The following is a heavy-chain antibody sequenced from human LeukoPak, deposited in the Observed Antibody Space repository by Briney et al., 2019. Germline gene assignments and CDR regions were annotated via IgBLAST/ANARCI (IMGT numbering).Heavy chain of an antibody. CDR2: ISAYTGHT. Sequence: ASVKVSCTASGYTFTRYGISWVRQAPGPGLEWMGGISAYTGHTNYAQKLQGRVTMTTDTSTSTACMELRGLRSDDTAVYYCARITRDRGVIIYAGRFAAWGQGTVVTVSS. CDR3: ARITRDRGVIIYAGRFAA. D-gene: IGHD3-10*01. J-gene: IGHJ5*02. V-gene: IGHV1-18*01. CDR1: GYTFTRYG.